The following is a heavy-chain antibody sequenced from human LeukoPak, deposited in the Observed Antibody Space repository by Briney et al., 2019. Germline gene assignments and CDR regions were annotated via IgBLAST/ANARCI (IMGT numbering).Heavy chain of an antibody. D-gene: IGHD6-19*01. CDR3: ARGYPTQAVAGGAFDI. CDR2: INPNSGGT. J-gene: IGHJ3*02. Sequence: ASVKVSCKASGYTFTGYYMHWVRQAPGQGLEWVGWINPNSGGTNYAQKFQGRVTMTRDTSISTAYMELSRLRSDDTAVYYCARGYPTQAVAGGAFDIWGQGTMVTVSS. CDR1: GYTFTGYY. V-gene: IGHV1-2*02.